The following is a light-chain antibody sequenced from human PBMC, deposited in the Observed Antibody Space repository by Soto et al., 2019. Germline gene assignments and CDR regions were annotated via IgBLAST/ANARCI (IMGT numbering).Light chain of an antibody. CDR2: AAS. J-gene: IGKJ2*01. CDR1: QTISNS. V-gene: IGKV1-39*01. CDR3: QQSYSTPYT. Sequence: DIQMTQSPSSLSASVGDRVTITCRASQTISNSLNWYQQKPGKAPKLLIYAASSLQSGVPSGFSGSGSGTDFTLTISSLQPEDFATYYCQQSYSTPYTFGQGTKLEIK.